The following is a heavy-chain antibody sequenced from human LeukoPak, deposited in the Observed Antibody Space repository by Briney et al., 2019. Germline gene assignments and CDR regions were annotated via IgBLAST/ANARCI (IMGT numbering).Heavy chain of an antibody. D-gene: IGHD6-13*01. V-gene: IGHV3-30*04. Sequence: GSLRLSCAASGFTFSSYAMHWVRQAPGKGLEWVAVISYDGSNKYYADSVKGRFTISRDNSKNTLYLQMNSLRAEDTAVYYCARDRLQLAPSFYYGMDVWGQGTTVTVSS. CDR3: ARDRLQLAPSFYYGMDV. J-gene: IGHJ6*02. CDR2: ISYDGSNK. CDR1: GFTFSSYA.